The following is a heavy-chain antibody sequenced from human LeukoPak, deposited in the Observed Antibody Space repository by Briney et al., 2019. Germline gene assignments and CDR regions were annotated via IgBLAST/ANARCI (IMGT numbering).Heavy chain of an antibody. CDR2: INPNSGGT. CDR3: ARDPHGLVGAHAFDI. D-gene: IGHD1-26*01. Sequence: ASVKVSCKASGYTFTGYYMHWVRQAPGQGLEWMGWINPNSGGTNYAQKFQGRVTITADKSTSTAYMELSSLRSEDTAVYYCARDPHGLVGAHAFDIWGQGTMVTVSS. J-gene: IGHJ3*02. CDR1: GYTFTGYY. V-gene: IGHV1-2*02.